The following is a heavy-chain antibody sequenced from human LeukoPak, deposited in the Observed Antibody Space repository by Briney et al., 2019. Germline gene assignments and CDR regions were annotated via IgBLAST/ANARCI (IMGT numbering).Heavy chain of an antibody. CDR2: IIPILGIA. J-gene: IGHJ4*02. CDR3: ARNSHGYSSGWLQFNFDY. CDR1: GGTFSSYA. V-gene: IGHV1-69*04. D-gene: IGHD6-19*01. Sequence: GASVKVSCKASGGTFSSYAISWVRQAPGQGLEWMGRIIPILGIANYAQKFQGRVAITADKSTSTAYMELSSLRSDDTAVYYCARNSHGYSSGWLQFNFDYWGQGTLVTVSS.